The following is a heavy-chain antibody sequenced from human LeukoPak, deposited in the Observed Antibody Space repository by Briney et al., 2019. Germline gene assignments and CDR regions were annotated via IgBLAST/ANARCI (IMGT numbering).Heavy chain of an antibody. Sequence: ASVKVSCKASGYTFTSYAMHWVRQAPGQRLEWMGWINTGNGNTKYSQKFQGRVTISRDTSASTAYMELSSLRSEDTAVYYCARGASSGWYSVDYWGQGTLVTVSS. J-gene: IGHJ4*02. V-gene: IGHV1-3*04. CDR2: INTGNGNT. D-gene: IGHD6-19*01. CDR3: ARGASSGWYSVDY. CDR1: GYTFTSYA.